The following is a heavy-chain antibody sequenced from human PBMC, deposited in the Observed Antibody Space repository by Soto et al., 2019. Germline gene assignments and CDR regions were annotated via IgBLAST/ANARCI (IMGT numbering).Heavy chain of an antibody. CDR1: GGTFSSYT. CDR3: ARPTVHCSGGSCPTDTWIDP. Sequence: ASVKVSCKASGGTFSSYTISWVRQAPGQGLEWMGRIIPILGIANYAQKFQGRVTITADKSTSTAYMELSSLRSEDTAVYYCARPTVHCSGGSCPTDTWIDPRGQRTPVTVSS. J-gene: IGHJ5*02. CDR2: IIPILGIA. V-gene: IGHV1-69*02. D-gene: IGHD2-15*01.